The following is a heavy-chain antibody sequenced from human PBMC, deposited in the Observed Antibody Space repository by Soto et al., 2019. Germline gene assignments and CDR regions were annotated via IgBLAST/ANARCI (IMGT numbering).Heavy chain of an antibody. J-gene: IGHJ5*02. V-gene: IGHV1-69*06. D-gene: IGHD2-15*01. Sequence: QVQLVQSGAEVKKPGSSVIVSCKASGGTFNSYGISWVRQAPGQGLEWMGGITPIFGTTNYAQKFQARITIYADKSTTTAYMELSSLRSEDTAVYDCARVGRVVVAATPTFTWFDPWGQGTPVTVSS. CDR2: ITPIFGTT. CDR1: GGTFNSYG. CDR3: ARVGRVVVAATPTFTWFDP.